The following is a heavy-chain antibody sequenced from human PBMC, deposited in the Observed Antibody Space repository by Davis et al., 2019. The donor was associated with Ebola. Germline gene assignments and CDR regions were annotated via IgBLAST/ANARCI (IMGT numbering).Heavy chain of an antibody. CDR2: INHSGST. D-gene: IGHD3-3*01. J-gene: IGHJ6*02. CDR3: ARDRGSTVGYYDFWSGYYTHYYYGMDV. V-gene: IGHV4-34*09. Sequence: SETLSLTCTVSGGSISSYYWSWIRQPPGKGLEWIGEINHSGSTNYNPSLKSRVTISVDTSKNQFSLKLSSVTAADTAVYYCARDRGSTVGYYDFWSGYYTHYYYGMDVWGQGTTVTVSS. CDR1: GGSISSYY.